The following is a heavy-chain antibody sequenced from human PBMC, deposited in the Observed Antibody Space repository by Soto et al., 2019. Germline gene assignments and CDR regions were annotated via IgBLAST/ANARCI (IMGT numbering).Heavy chain of an antibody. Sequence: QVQLQESGPGLVKPSQTLSLTCTVSGGSMNSGGYCWSWIRQHPGEGLEWIGCISYGGTTSYNPSLKSRVIISVATSKNQFSLKLPSVSAANPAVYSCSRGILAWGQGTLITVSS. V-gene: IGHV4-31*03. CDR2: ISYGGTT. CDR1: GGSMNSGGYC. J-gene: IGHJ5*02. CDR3: SRGILA. D-gene: IGHD2-15*01.